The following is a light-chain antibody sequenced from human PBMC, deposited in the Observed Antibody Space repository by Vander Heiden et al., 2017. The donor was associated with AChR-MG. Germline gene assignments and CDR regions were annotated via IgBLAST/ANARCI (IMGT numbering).Light chain of an antibody. V-gene: IGLV2-14*01. Sequence: QSALTQPASVSGSPGQSTTISCTGTSSDGGGYNYDSWYQQQPGKAPKLMIYDVSKRPSGVSNRFSGSKSGNTASLTISGLQAEDEADYYCSSYASSSTLNWVFGGGTKLTVL. CDR1: SSDGGGYNY. CDR2: DVS. CDR3: SSYASSSTLNWV. J-gene: IGLJ3*02.